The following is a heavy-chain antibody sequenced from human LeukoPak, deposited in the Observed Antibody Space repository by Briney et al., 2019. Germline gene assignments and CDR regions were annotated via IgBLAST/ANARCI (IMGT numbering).Heavy chain of an antibody. CDR2: ISDRNGNT. V-gene: IGHV3-23*01. Sequence: GGSLRLSCAASGFTFSSYAMSWVRQAPGKGLEWVSTISDRNGNTYYADSVKGRFTISRDTSKNTLHLQMNSLRAEDTAVYYCAKELSSYYDSSGYYYVGFDYWGQGTLVTVSS. CDR3: AKELSSYYDSSGYYYVGFDY. D-gene: IGHD3-22*01. J-gene: IGHJ4*02. CDR1: GFTFSSYA.